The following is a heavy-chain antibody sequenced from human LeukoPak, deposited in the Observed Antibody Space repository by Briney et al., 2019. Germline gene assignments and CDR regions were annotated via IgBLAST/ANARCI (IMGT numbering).Heavy chain of an antibody. Sequence: GGSLRLSCTASGFTFGDYAMTWVRQAPGKGLEWVGFIRSKIYGGAAEYAASVQGRFTISRDDSKGIAYLQMNSLKTEDTAVYYCTRDQTPYYWGQGTLVTVSS. J-gene: IGHJ4*02. V-gene: IGHV3-49*04. CDR3: TRDQTPYY. CDR2: IRSKIYGGAA. CDR1: GFTFGDYA.